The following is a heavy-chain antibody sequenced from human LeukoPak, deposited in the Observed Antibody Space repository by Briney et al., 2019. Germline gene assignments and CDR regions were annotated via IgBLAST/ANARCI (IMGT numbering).Heavy chain of an antibody. CDR2: IKQDGSEK. D-gene: IGHD2-21*02. CDR3: ARASTARCGGDCYRVRYFDY. J-gene: IGHJ4*02. Sequence: GESLRLSCAASGFTFSSYAMSWVRQAPGKGLEWVASIKQDGSEKYYVDSVKGRFTISRDNAKNSLYLQMNSLRAEDTAVYYCARASTARCGGDCYRVRYFDYWGQGTLVTVSS. CDR1: GFTFSSYA. V-gene: IGHV3-7*01.